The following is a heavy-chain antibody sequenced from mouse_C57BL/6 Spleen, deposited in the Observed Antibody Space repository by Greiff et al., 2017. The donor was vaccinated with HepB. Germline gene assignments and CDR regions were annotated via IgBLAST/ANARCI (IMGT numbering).Heavy chain of an antibody. D-gene: IGHD1-1*01. V-gene: IGHV1-82*01. J-gene: IGHJ2*01. CDR3: ARRGYYYGSSYVDFDY. CDR2: IYPGDGDT. Sequence: VQVVESGPELVKPGASVKISCKASGYAFSSSWMNWVKQRPGKGLEWIGRIYPGDGDTNYNGKFKGKATLTADKSSSTAYMQLSSLTSEDSAVYFCARRGYYYGSSYVDFDYWGQGTTLTVSS. CDR1: GYAFSSSW.